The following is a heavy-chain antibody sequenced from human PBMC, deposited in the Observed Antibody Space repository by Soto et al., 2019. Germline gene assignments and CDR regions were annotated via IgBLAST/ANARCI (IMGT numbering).Heavy chain of an antibody. D-gene: IGHD1-26*01. CDR3: ERGLYIGSYSYYYGMDV. CDR2: ISAYNGNT. Sequence: ASVKVSCKASGYTFTSYGISWVRQAPGQGLEWMGWISAYNGNTNYAQKLQGRVTMTTDTSTSTAYMELRSLRSDDTAVYYCERGLYIGSYSYYYGMDVWGQGTTVNVSS. J-gene: IGHJ6*02. CDR1: GYTFTSYG. V-gene: IGHV1-18*01.